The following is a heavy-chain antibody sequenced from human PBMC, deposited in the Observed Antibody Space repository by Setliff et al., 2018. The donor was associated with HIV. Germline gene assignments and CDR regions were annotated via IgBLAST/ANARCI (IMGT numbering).Heavy chain of an antibody. CDR2: INHSGST. CDR1: GGSFTGYY. D-gene: IGHD1-26*01. Sequence: SETLSLTCAVFGGSFTGYYWIWIRQPPGKGLEWIGEINHSGSTHYNPSLKSRFIISVDTSKNRFSLKVNSMTAADTAVYYCARGARLLAAYSDRWDYFYMAVWGKGTTVTVSS. CDR3: ARGARLLAAYSDRWDYFYMAV. V-gene: IGHV4-34*01. J-gene: IGHJ6*03.